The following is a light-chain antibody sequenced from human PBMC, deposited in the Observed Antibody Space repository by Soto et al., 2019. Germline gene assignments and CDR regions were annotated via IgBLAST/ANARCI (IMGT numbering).Light chain of an antibody. Sequence: DIQMTQSPSSLSASVGDRVTITCRASQSISSYLNWYQQKPGKAPKLLIYAASSLQSGVPSRFXXSGSGTDFTLTISSLQPEDFATYYCQQGYSIPPLYTFGQGTKLEIK. J-gene: IGKJ2*01. CDR2: AAS. CDR1: QSISSY. CDR3: QQGYSIPPLYT. V-gene: IGKV1-39*01.